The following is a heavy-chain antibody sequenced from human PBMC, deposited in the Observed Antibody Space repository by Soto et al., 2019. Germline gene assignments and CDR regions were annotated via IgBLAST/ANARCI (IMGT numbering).Heavy chain of an antibody. CDR2: IYYSGST. J-gene: IGHJ5*02. D-gene: IGHD1-1*01. CDR3: ARVLSGRGNRFDP. CDR1: GGSISSYY. V-gene: IGHV4-59*01. Sequence: PSETLSLTCTVSGGSISSYYWSWIRQPPGKGLEWIGYIYYSGSTNYNPSLKSRVTISVDTSKNQFSLKLSSVTAADTAMYYCARVLSGRGNRFDPWGQGTLVTVSS.